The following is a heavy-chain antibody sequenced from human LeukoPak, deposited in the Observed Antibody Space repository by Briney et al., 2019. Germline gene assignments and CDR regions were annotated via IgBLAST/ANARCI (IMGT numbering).Heavy chain of an antibody. V-gene: IGHV3-49*04. CDR3: VRSSGCCDYASVFNI. CDR1: GPTFNYST. J-gene: IGHJ3*02. D-gene: IGHD4-17*01. CDR2: IRSRTCGGTT. Sequence: GGSLRLSRTASGPTFNYSTLNWVRQAPGKGLEWVCFIRSRTCGGTTDYAASVKGRFSISRDDSKSIAYLQMNSLNTEDTAVYYCVRSSGCCDYASVFNIWGQGTMVTVSS.